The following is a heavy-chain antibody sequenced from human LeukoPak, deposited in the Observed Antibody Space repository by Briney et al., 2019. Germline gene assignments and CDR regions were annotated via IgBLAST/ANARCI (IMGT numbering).Heavy chain of an antibody. Sequence: PSETLSLTCTVSGGSISSGSYYWNWIRQPAGKGLEGIGRIYSSGSTNYNPSLKSRVTISVDTSKNQFSLKLSSVTAADTAVYYCARVSGYDWESFYDYWGQGTLVTVSS. V-gene: IGHV4-61*02. CDR3: ARVSGYDWESFYDY. J-gene: IGHJ4*02. CDR2: IYSSGST. D-gene: IGHD5-12*01. CDR1: GGSISSGSYY.